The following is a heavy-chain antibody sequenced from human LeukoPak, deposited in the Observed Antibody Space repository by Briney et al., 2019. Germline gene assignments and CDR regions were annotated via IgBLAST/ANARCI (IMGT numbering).Heavy chain of an antibody. CDR1: GFTFSSYA. CDR2: ISSSSSYI. Sequence: GGSLRLSCAASGFTFSSYAMSWVRQAPGKGLEWVSSISSSSSYIYYADSVKGRFTISRDNAKNSLYLQMNSLRAEDTAVYYCARGWEWLGYFDYWGQGTLVTVSS. D-gene: IGHD6-19*01. J-gene: IGHJ4*02. V-gene: IGHV3-21*01. CDR3: ARGWEWLGYFDY.